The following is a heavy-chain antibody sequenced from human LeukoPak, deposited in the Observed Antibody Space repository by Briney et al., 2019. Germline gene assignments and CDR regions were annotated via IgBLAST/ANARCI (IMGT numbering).Heavy chain of an antibody. CDR2: ISSGSSYI. V-gene: IGHV3-21*01. CDR1: GFTFSSYS. J-gene: IGHJ4*02. Sequence: NSGGSLRLSCAASGFTFSSYSMNWVRQAPGKGLEWVSSISSGSSYIYYADSVKGRFTISRDNAKNSLYLQMNSLRAEDTAVYYCARSLWPTATVTTPYYWGQGTLVTVSS. CDR3: ARSLWPTATVTTPYY. D-gene: IGHD4-17*01.